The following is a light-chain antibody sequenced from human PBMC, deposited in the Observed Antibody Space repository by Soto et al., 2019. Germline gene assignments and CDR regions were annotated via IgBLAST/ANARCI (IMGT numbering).Light chain of an antibody. J-gene: IGKJ4*01. V-gene: IGKV3-11*01. CDR1: QSVSSY. Sequence: EIVLTQSPATLSLSPGERATLSCRASQSVSSYLAWYQQKPGQAPRLLIYDASNRATGIPARFSGSGSGTDLTLTISSLEPDDFAVYSCPQRSNWLTFGGGTKVDIK. CDR2: DAS. CDR3: PQRSNWLT.